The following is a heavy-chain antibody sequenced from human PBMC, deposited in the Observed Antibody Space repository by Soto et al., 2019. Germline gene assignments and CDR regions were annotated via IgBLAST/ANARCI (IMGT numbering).Heavy chain of an antibody. CDR1: GFTFSDYS. CDR3: ASGVRDGYNRFDR. V-gene: IGHV3-21*01. Sequence: EVQLVESGGGLVKPGGSLRLSCAASGFTFSDYSMNWVRQAPGKGLEWVSSISTNTYYIYYADSVRGRFTISRDNAKNSLYLQTDSLRAEDTAVYYCASGVRDGYNRFDRWGQGTLVTVSS. D-gene: IGHD5-12*01. J-gene: IGHJ4*02. CDR2: ISTNTYYI.